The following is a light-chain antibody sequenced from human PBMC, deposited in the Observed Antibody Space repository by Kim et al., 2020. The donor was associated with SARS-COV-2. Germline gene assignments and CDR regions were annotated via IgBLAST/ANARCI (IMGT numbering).Light chain of an antibody. J-gene: IGKJ4*01. V-gene: IGKV3-15*01. CDR1: QSVSNN. CDR3: QQYDSWPLT. CDR2: GAS. Sequence: IVMTQSPATLSVSPGERVTLSCRASQSVSNNLGWYQQKPGQAPRLLIYGASTRATGIAVRFSGSGSGTEFTLTISRLQSEDFAVYYCQQYDSWPLTFGGGTKVEIK.